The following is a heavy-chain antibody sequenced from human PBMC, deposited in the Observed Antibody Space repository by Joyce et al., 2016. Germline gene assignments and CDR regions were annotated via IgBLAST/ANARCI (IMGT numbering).Heavy chain of an antibody. CDR1: GITFSSNA. D-gene: IGHD6-19*01. V-gene: IGHV3-30-3*01. CDR3: ARDKWASAVAGTGFEY. J-gene: IGHJ4*02. Sequence: QVQLVESGGGVVQPGRSLRLSCAASGITFSSNAMHWVRQAPGKGLEWVAVISYDGSSKDYADSVKGRFTISRDNSKNTLDLQMSSLRAEDTAVYYCARDKWASAVAGTGFEYWGQGTLVTVSS. CDR2: ISYDGSSK.